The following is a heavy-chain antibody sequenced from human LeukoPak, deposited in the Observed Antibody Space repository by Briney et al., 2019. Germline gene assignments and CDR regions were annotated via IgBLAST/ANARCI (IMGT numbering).Heavy chain of an antibody. Sequence: PSGTLSLTCTVSGGSISSSSYYWGWIRQPPGKGLEWIGSIYYSGSTYYNPSLKSRVTISVDTSKNQFSLKLSSVTAADTAVYYCARGGYSSSFHPPRYFDYWGQGTLVTVSS. CDR2: IYYSGST. V-gene: IGHV4-39*07. J-gene: IGHJ4*02. CDR3: ARGGYSSSFHPPRYFDY. D-gene: IGHD6-13*01. CDR1: GGSISSSSYY.